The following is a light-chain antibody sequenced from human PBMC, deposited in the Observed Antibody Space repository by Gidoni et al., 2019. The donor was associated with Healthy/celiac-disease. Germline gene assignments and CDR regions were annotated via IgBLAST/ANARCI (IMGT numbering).Light chain of an antibody. J-gene: IGKJ1*01. CDR1: QSLSRW. CDR2: KAS. Sequence: IQMTQSPSTLSASVGDRVTITCRASQSLSRWLAWYQQKPRKDPKHLIYKASILESGGPSRFSGSGSGTEFTLTISSLQHDDFATYYCQQYNSYHWWTFGQGTKVEIK. V-gene: IGKV1-5*03. CDR3: QQYNSYHWWT.